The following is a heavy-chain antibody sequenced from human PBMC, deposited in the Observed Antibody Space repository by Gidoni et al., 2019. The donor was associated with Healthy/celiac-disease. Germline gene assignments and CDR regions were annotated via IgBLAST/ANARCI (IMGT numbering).Heavy chain of an antibody. CDR1: GGTFSSYT. Sequence: QVQLVHSGADVKKPGSSVQVSCKASGGTFSSYTISWVRQAPGQGLEWMGRIIPLLGIANYAQKFQGRVTITADKSTSTAYMELSSLRSEDTAVYYCARYLSTLDEERYGMDVWCQGTTVTVSS. D-gene: IGHD2-2*01. J-gene: IGHJ6*02. V-gene: IGHV1-69*02. CDR2: IIPLLGIA. CDR3: ARYLSTLDEERYGMDV.